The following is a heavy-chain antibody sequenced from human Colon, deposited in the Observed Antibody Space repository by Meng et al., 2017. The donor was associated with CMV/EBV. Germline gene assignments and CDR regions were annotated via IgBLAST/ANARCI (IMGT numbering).Heavy chain of an antibody. CDR2: ISGSGNTV. D-gene: IGHD2-2*01. CDR3: AKGTMTPAGGSLNYYDS. J-gene: IGHJ4*02. Sequence: GGSLRLSCAASGFTFSSYAMSWVRQAPGKGLEWVSIISGSGNTVYYADSVKGRFSISRDNSKNTLFLQMDSLRAEDTAMYYCAKGTMTPAGGSLNYYDSWGQGTLVTVSS. CDR1: GFTFSSYA. V-gene: IGHV3-23*01.